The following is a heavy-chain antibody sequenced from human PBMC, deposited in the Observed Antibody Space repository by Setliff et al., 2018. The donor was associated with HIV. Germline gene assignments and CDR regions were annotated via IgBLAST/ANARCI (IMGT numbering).Heavy chain of an antibody. CDR1: GDSIRSQF. Sequence: PSETLSLTCNLSGDSIRSQFWTWIRQTPGKGLEWIASIETTGTVNYSPSLKSRVSISLDPSRSQFSLTLRSVTAADTAVYYCARVPSAGVRGRPDLYHWFDPWGQGTLGTVS. J-gene: IGHJ5*02. CDR3: ARVPSAGVRGRPDLYHWFDP. CDR2: IETTGTV. D-gene: IGHD3-3*01. V-gene: IGHV4-4*08.